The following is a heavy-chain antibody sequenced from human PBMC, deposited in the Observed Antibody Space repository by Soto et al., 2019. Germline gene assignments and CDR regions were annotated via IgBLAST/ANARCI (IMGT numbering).Heavy chain of an antibody. Sequence: SETMYLTITVSVCAISSGYYYWSWISQPPGKGLEWIGYIYYSGSTYYNPSLKSRVTISVDTSKNQFSLKLSSVTAADTAVYYFARLGRGYSGYDHFEYWVQGTLVTVSS. CDR3: ARLGRGYSGYDHFEY. CDR1: VCAISSGYYY. J-gene: IGHJ4*02. V-gene: IGHV4-30-4*01. CDR2: IYYSGST. D-gene: IGHD5-12*01.